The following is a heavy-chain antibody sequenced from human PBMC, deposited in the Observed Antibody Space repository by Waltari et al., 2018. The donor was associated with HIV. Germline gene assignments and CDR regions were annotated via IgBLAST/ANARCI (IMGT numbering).Heavy chain of an antibody. CDR3: AKDRGQWLIRGPGYGMDV. Sequence: QVQLVESGGGVVQPGSSLRLSCAAHGSPYGMHGVRQAPGKGLEWVAGISYDGSHGYYADSVKGRFTISRDNSKNTVYLQMNSLRPEDDTAVYYCAKDRGQWLIRGPGYGMDVWGQGTTVTVSS. CDR1: GSPYG. J-gene: IGHJ6*02. D-gene: IGHD3-22*01. CDR2: ISYDGSHG. V-gene: IGHV3-30*18.